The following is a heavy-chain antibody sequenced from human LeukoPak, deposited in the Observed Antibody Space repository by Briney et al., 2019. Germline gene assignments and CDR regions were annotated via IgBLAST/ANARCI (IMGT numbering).Heavy chain of an antibody. CDR3: ARDPGVHGPGVVVPAAGFYMDV. Sequence: GGSLRLSCAASGFIFSNYGMHWVRQAPGKGLEWVAVISYGGSHKYYTDSVKGRFTVSRDNSKNTLYLQMNSLRAEDTAVYYCARDPGVHGPGVVVPAAGFYMDVWGKGTTVTVSS. CDR1: GFIFSNYG. J-gene: IGHJ6*03. D-gene: IGHD2-2*01. V-gene: IGHV3-30*03. CDR2: ISYGGSHK.